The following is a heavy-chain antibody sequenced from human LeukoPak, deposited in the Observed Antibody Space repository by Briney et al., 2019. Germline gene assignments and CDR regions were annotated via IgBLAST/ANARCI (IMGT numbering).Heavy chain of an antibody. CDR1: GYTFTSYD. Sequence: GASVTVSCKASGYTFTSYDINWVRQATGQGLEWMGWMNPNSGNTGYAQKFQGRVTMTRNTSISTAYMQLSSLRSEDTAVYYCARSAIMVRGAPPLAYWGQGTLVTVSS. D-gene: IGHD3-10*01. CDR3: ARSAIMVRGAPPLAY. V-gene: IGHV1-8*01. J-gene: IGHJ4*02. CDR2: MNPNSGNT.